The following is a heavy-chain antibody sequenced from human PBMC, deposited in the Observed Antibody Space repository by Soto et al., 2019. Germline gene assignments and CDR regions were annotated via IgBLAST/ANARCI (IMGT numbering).Heavy chain of an antibody. CDR1: GFTFSSYG. D-gene: IGHD2-2*01. V-gene: IGHV3-33*01. Sequence: QVQLVESGGGVVQPGRSLRLSCAASGFTFSSYGMHWVRQAPVKGLEWVAVIWYDGSNKYYADSVNGRFTISRDNSKNTLYLQMNSLRAEDTAVYYCARLPQYCSSTSCYGPSSPPDYWGQGTLVTVSS. CDR2: IWYDGSNK. CDR3: ARLPQYCSSTSCYGPSSPPDY. J-gene: IGHJ4*02.